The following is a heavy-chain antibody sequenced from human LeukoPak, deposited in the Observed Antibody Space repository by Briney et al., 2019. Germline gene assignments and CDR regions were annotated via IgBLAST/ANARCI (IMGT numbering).Heavy chain of an antibody. Sequence: GGSLRLSCAASGFTFSTYTMHWVRQAPGKGLEWVAVILYDGTNQYYADSVKVRFTISRDNSRNSLYLQMNSLKVEDTAVYYCARDFRDYRDYVAYFDSWGQGTLVTVSS. J-gene: IGHJ4*02. CDR2: ILYDGTNQ. V-gene: IGHV3-30*07. D-gene: IGHD4-17*01. CDR1: GFTFSTYT. CDR3: ARDFRDYRDYVAYFDS.